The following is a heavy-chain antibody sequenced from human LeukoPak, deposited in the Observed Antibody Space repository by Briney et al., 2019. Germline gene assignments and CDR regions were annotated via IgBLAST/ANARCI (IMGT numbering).Heavy chain of an antibody. CDR3: ARVGGYSGYDLEDY. J-gene: IGHJ4*02. V-gene: IGHV4-59*12. CDR2: IDYSGDT. Sequence: SETLSLTCSVSGDSFSSYYWSWIRQPPGKGLEWIGYIDYSGDTNYSPALKSRVTISVDRSKNQFSLKLSSVTAADTAVYYCARVGGYSGYDLEDYWGQGTLVTVSS. D-gene: IGHD5-12*01. CDR1: GDSFSSYY.